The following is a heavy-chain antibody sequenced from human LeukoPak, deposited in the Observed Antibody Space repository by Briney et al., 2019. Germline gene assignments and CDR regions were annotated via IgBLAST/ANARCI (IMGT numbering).Heavy chain of an antibody. CDR2: IYSGGST. J-gene: IGHJ4*02. V-gene: IGHV3-66*01. Sequence: GVLRLSCAASGFTVSSNYMSWVRQAPGKGLEWVSVIYSGGSTYYADSVKGRFTISRDNSKNTLYLQMNSLRAEDTAVYYCARDEGKLVPNFDYWGQGTLVTVSS. CDR3: ARDEGKLVPNFDY. D-gene: IGHD6-13*01. CDR1: GFTVSSNY.